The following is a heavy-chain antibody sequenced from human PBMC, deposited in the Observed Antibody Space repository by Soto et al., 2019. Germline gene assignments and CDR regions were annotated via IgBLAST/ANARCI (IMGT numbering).Heavy chain of an antibody. CDR2: IYTSGST. CDR3: ARDKMEDSDFWSGYQPFDGMDV. D-gene: IGHD3-3*01. J-gene: IGHJ6*02. V-gene: IGHV4-4*07. Sequence: SETLSLTFTVSAGSISSYYWSWIRQPAGKGLEWIGRIYTSGSTNYNPSLKSRVTMSVDTSKNQFSLKLSSVTAADTAVYYCARDKMEDSDFWSGYQPFDGMDVWGQGTTVTVSS. CDR1: AGSISSYY.